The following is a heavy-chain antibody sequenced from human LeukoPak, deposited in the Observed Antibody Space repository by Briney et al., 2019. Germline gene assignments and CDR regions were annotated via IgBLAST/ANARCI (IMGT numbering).Heavy chain of an antibody. CDR3: ASMVRGVDY. Sequence: SETLSLTCTVSGYSISSGYYWGWIRQPPGKGLEWIGSIYHSGSTNYNPSLKSRVTISVDTSKNQFSLKLSSVTAADTAVYYCASMVRGVDYWGQGTLVTVSS. CDR1: GYSISSGYY. J-gene: IGHJ4*02. CDR2: IYHSGST. V-gene: IGHV4-38-2*02. D-gene: IGHD3-10*01.